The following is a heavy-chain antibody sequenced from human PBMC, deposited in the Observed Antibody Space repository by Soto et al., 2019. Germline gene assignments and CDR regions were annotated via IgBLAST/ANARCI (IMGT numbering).Heavy chain of an antibody. D-gene: IGHD3-16*01. Sequence: EVQLVESGGGLVQPGRSLRLSCAASGFTFDDYTMHWVRQAPGKGLEWVSGISWNSGTIAYADSVKGRFTISRDNAKNSLYLQMNSLRSEDTALYFCAKDVPSGTRGGLLDHWGQGTLVTVSS. CDR2: ISWNSGTI. CDR3: AKDVPSGTRGGLLDH. J-gene: IGHJ4*02. CDR1: GFTFDDYT. V-gene: IGHV3-9*01.